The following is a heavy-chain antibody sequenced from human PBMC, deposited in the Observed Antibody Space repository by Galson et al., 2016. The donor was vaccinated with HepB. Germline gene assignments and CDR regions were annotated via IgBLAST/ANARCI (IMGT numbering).Heavy chain of an antibody. J-gene: IGHJ4*02. Sequence: SLRLSCAASGFTFSSHAMSWVRQAPGKGLEWVSAITGSGGSAYYADSVKGRFTFSRDNSKNTLYLQMNSLRAEDTAVYYCAKLAMSAVAGSFDFWGQGTLVTVSS. V-gene: IGHV3-23*01. CDR2: ITGSGGSA. D-gene: IGHD6-19*01. CDR3: AKLAMSAVAGSFDF. CDR1: GFTFSSHA.